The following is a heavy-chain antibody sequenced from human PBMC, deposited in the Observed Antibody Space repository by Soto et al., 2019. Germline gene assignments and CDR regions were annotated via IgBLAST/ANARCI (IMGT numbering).Heavy chain of an antibody. Sequence: SETLSLTCTVSGDSISGYYWSWIRQTPGKRLEWIGYFYSSGSPHHNPSLKSRVTISVDTSKNQFSLKLSSVTAADTAVYYCARGSIAAAGKGWFDPWGQGTLVTVSS. J-gene: IGHJ5*02. CDR3: ARGSIAAAGKGWFDP. CDR1: GDSISGYY. CDR2: FYSSGSP. V-gene: IGHV4-59*01. D-gene: IGHD6-13*01.